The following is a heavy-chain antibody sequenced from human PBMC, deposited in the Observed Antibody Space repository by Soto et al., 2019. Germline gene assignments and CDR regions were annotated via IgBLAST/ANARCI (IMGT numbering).Heavy chain of an antibody. V-gene: IGHV3-72*01. J-gene: IGHJ4*02. CDR2: TRNKANSYTT. D-gene: IGHD3-16*01. CDR3: ATFRLALDY. Sequence: EVQLVESGGGLVQPGGSLRLSCAASAFTFSDHYMDWVRQAPGKGLEWVGRTRNKANSYTTEYAASVKGRFIISSDDSKTSLYLQMNSLQTEDTAVYYCATFRLALDYWGQGTLVTVSS. CDR1: AFTFSDHY.